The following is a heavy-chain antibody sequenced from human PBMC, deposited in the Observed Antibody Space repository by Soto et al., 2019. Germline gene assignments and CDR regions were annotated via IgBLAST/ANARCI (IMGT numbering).Heavy chain of an antibody. Sequence: GGSLRLSCAASGFSFSTYNMDWVRQAPGKRPEWIAYISTTSFTIYYADSVKGRFTISRDNDRNSLYLEMNSLRDEDTAVYYCARDRCYDGTCYSASDSWGQGTLVTVLL. CDR1: GFSFSTYN. CDR2: ISTTSFTI. V-gene: IGHV3-48*02. D-gene: IGHD2-15*01. J-gene: IGHJ5*01. CDR3: ARDRCYDGTCYSASDS.